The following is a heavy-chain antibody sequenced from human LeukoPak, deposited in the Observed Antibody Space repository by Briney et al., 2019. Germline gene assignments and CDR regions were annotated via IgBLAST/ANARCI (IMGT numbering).Heavy chain of an antibody. V-gene: IGHV1-2*02. Sequence: AASVKVSCKASGYTFTGYYMHWVRQAPGQGLEWMGWINPNSGGTNYAQKFQGRVTMTRDTSISTAYMELSRLRSDDTAVYYCAXXXXRYCSGGSCYFDYWGQGTLVTVSS. CDR3: AXXXXRYCSGGSCYFDY. CDR2: INPNSGGT. CDR1: GYTFTGYY. J-gene: IGHJ4*02. D-gene: IGHD2-15*01.